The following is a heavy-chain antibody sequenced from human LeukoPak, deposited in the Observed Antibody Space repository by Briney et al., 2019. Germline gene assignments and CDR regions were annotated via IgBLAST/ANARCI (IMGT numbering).Heavy chain of an antibody. J-gene: IGHJ4*02. CDR3: ARSRIAARPAPSYFDY. CDR1: GFSFSTSN. Sequence: GGSLRLSCAATGFSFSTSNMNWVRQAPGKGLEWVSYISSSSLSIYSADSVKGRFTISRDNAKNSLYLQMNSLRAEDTAVYYCARSRIAARPAPSYFDYWGQGTLVTVSS. V-gene: IGHV3-48*04. CDR2: ISSSSLSI. D-gene: IGHD6-6*01.